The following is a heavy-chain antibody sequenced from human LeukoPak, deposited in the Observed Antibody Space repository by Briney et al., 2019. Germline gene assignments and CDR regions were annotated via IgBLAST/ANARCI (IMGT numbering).Heavy chain of an antibody. CDR1: GGSISSSSAY. D-gene: IGHD3-10*01. CDR2: IHYSGST. Sequence: SETLSLTCTVSGGSISSSSAYWGWIRQPPGKGLEWIGSIHYSGSTYYNPSLQSRVTISVDTSKDLFSLKMTSVTATDTAVYYCARHERGYSSGYWGQGTLVTVSS. CDR3: ARHERGYSSGY. V-gene: IGHV4-39*01. J-gene: IGHJ4*02.